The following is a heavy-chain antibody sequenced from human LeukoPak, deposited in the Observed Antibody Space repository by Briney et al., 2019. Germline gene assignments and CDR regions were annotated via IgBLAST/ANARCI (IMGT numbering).Heavy chain of an antibody. CDR3: ARELPYDSSGYKGNYYYYYMDV. D-gene: IGHD3-22*01. CDR2: IYYSGST. J-gene: IGHJ6*03. CDR1: GGSISSGSYY. Sequence: PSQTLSLTCTVSGGSISSGSYYWNWIRQPAGKGLEWIGSIYYSGSTYYNPSLKSRVTMSVDTSKNQFSLKLSSVTAADTAVYYCARELPYDSSGYKGNYYYYYMDVWGKGTTVTISS. V-gene: IGHV4-61*02.